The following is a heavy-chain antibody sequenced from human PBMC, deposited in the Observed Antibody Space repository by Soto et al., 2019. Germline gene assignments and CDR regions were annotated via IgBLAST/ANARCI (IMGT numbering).Heavy chain of an antibody. V-gene: IGHV4-34*01. CDR1: GGSFSGYY. D-gene: IGHD2-8*01. Sequence: QVQLQQWGAGLLKPSETLSLTCAVYGGSFSGYYWSWIRQPPGKGLEWIGEINHSGSTNHNPSLKSRVTISVDTSKNQFSLKLSSVTAADTAVYYCARSLRYADFDYWGQGTLVTVSS. CDR2: INHSGST. J-gene: IGHJ4*02. CDR3: ARSLRYADFDY.